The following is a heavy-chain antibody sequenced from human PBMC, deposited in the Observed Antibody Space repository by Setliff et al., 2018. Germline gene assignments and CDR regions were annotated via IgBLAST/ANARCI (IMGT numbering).Heavy chain of an antibody. V-gene: IGHV5-51*01. D-gene: IGHD1-26*01. CDR3: ASSSGSSSNDAFDI. J-gene: IGHJ3*02. Sequence: GESLKISCKGSGYSFSSYWIGWVRQMPGKGLEWMGIIFPGNSDTRYSPSFQGQVTISADKSISTAYLQWSSLKASDTAMYYCASSSGSSSNDAFDIWGQGTTVTVSS. CDR1: GYSFSSYW. CDR2: IFPGNSDT.